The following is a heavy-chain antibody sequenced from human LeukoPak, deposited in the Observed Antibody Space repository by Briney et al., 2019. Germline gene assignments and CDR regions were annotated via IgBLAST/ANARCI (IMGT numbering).Heavy chain of an antibody. CDR2: IYTSGST. CDR1: GGSISSGSYY. V-gene: IGHV4-61*02. CDR3: AGGFRDGYNPR. Sequence: PSQTLSLTCTVSGGSISSGSYYWSWIWQPAGKGLEWIGRIYTSGSTNYNPSLKSRVTISVDTSKNQFSLKLSSVTAADTAVYYCAGGFRDGYNPRWGQGTLVTVSS. D-gene: IGHD5-24*01. J-gene: IGHJ4*02.